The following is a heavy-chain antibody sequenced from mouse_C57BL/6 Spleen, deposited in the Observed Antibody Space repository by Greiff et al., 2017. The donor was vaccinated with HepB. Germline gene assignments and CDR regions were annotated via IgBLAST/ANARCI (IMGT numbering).Heavy chain of an antibody. D-gene: IGHD1-1*01. CDR3: ARLYYYGSSYYYAMDY. CDR2: ISSGSSTI. V-gene: IGHV5-17*01. Sequence: EVQGVESGGGLVKPGGSLKLSCAASGFTFSDYGMHWVRQAPEKGLEWVAYISSGSSTIYYADTVKGRFTISRDNAKNTLFLQMTSLRSEDTAMYYCARLYYYGSSYYYAMDYGGQGTSVTVSS. CDR1: GFTFSDYG. J-gene: IGHJ4*01.